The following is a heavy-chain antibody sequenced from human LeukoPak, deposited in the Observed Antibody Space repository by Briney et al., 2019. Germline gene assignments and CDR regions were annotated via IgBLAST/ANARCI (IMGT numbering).Heavy chain of an antibody. CDR3: AFARDSSGWTSFDH. D-gene: IGHD6-19*01. CDR2: ISYDGSNK. Sequence: PGGSLRLSCAASGFTFSSYGMHWVRQAPGKGLEWVAVISYDGSNKYYADSVKGRFTISRDNSKNTLYLQMNSLRAEDTAVYYCAFARDSSGWTSFDHWGQGTLVTVSS. J-gene: IGHJ4*02. V-gene: IGHV3-30*03. CDR1: GFTFSSYG.